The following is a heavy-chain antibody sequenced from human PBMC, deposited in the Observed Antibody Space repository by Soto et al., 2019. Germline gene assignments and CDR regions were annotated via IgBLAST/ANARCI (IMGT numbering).Heavy chain of an antibody. J-gene: IGHJ4*01. V-gene: IGHV4-39*01. Sequence: SETLSLTCAASGASISGSYYYWAWLRQSPGKGPEWIGSVFYTGSTSYNPSLESRVSVSVDTSKSQFSLKLSAVTAADTAVYYCATSQKGYNWNYFDHWGQGALVTVSS. D-gene: IGHD1-20*01. CDR2: VFYTGST. CDR3: ATSQKGYNWNYFDH. CDR1: GASISGSYYY.